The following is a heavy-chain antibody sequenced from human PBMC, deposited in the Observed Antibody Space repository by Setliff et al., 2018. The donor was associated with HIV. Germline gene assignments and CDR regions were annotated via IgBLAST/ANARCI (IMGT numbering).Heavy chain of an antibody. V-gene: IGHV1-18*01. J-gene: IGHJ6*02. CDR3: ARGRNYNSGMDV. CDR2: ISPYSRIT. CDR1: GYSFTSYG. Sequence: ASVKVSCKASGYSFTSYGIGWVRQAPGQGLEWIGWISPYSRITNYAPRFRDRVTMTTETSTNTAYLEVRSLSSDDTAVYYCARGRNYNSGMDVWGQGTTVTVSS. D-gene: IGHD3-10*01.